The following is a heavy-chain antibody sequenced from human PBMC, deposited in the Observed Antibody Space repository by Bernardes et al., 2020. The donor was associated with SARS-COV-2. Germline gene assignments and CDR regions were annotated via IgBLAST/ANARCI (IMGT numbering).Heavy chain of an antibody. Sequence: GSLRLSCAASGFTVSSFWMHWVRQAPGKGLVWVSRINSDGTNTIYAESVKGRFIISSDRSKNTLYLQMNSLRDDDTGVYYCARKTGHDYGMDVWGQGTTVTVSS. J-gene: IGHJ6*02. CDR2: INSDGTNT. CDR3: ARKTGHDYGMDV. CDR1: GFTVSSFW. V-gene: IGHV3-74*01. D-gene: IGHD5-12*01.